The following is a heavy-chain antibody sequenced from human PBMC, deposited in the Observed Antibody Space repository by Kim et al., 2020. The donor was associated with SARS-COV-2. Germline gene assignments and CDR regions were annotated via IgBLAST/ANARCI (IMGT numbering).Heavy chain of an antibody. CDR2: IYYSGST. Sequence: SETLSLTCTVSGGSISSSSYYWGWIRQPPGKGLEWIGSIYYSGSTYYNPSLKSRVTISVDTSKNQFSLKLSSVTAADTAVYYCAILWGSAAAIHGDYFDYWGQGTLVTVSS. CDR3: AILWGSAAAIHGDYFDY. D-gene: IGHD2-2*02. J-gene: IGHJ4*02. V-gene: IGHV4-39*01. CDR1: GGSISSSSYY.